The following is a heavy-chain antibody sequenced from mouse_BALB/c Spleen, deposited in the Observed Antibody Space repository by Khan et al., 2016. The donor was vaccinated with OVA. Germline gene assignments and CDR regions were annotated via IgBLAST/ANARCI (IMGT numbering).Heavy chain of an antibody. CDR3: AKDPPYYAMDY. Sequence: VQLVESGPGLVAPSQSLSITCTVSGFSLTDYAVSWIRQPPGKGLEWLGVIWAGGSKYYNLALKSRLSISKDNSKSQVFLKMNSLQTDDTAMYYCAKDPPYYAMDYWGQGTSVTVSS. CDR1: GFSLTDYA. CDR2: IWAGGSK. V-gene: IGHV2-6-5*01. J-gene: IGHJ4*01.